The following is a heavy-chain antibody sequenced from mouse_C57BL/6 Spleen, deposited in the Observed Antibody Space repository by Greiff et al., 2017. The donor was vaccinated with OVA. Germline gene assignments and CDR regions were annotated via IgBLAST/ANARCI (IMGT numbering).Heavy chain of an antibody. Sequence: EVQLVESGTVLVRPGASVKLSCKTSGYTFTSYWMHWVKQRPGQGLEWIGAIYPGNSDTSYTQKFKGKATMTAVTSASTVYMELSSLTNEDSAVYYCTVLTGSDYWGQGTLVTVSA. CDR1: GYTFTSYW. J-gene: IGHJ3*01. CDR3: TVLTGSDY. D-gene: IGHD4-1*01. V-gene: IGHV1-5*01. CDR2: IYPGNSDT.